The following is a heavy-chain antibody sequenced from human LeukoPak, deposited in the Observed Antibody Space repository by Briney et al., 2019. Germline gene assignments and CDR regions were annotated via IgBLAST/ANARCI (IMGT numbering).Heavy chain of an antibody. CDR3: AKDPLVYGGNVFNTEYFDY. CDR1: GFTFSSYG. Sequence: AGGSLRLSCAASGFTFSSYGMHWVRQAPGKGLEWVAVISYDGSNKYYADSVKGRFTISRDNSKNTLYLQMNSLRAEDTAVYYCAKDPLVYGGNVFNTEYFDYWGQGTLVTVSS. V-gene: IGHV3-30*18. CDR2: ISYDGSNK. D-gene: IGHD4-23*01. J-gene: IGHJ4*02.